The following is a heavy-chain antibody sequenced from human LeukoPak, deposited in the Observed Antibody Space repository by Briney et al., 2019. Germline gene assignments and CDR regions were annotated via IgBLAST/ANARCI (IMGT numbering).Heavy chain of an antibody. V-gene: IGHV1-2*02. D-gene: IGHD5-12*01. Sequence: ASVKVSCKASGYTFTGYYMHWVRQAPGQGLEWMGWINPNSGGTNYAQKFQGRVTMTRDTSISTDYMELRSLRSDDTAVYYCARDRAWLQNWFDPWGQGTLVTVSS. CDR2: INPNSGGT. J-gene: IGHJ5*02. CDR1: GYTFTGYY. CDR3: ARDRAWLQNWFDP.